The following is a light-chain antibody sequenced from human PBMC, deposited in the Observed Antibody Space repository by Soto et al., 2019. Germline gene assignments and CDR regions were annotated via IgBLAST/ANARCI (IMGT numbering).Light chain of an antibody. CDR1: QGISNY. V-gene: IGKV1-27*01. CDR2: AAS. Sequence: DIQMTQSPSSLSASVGDRVTITCRASQGISNYVAWYQQKPGKVPKLLIYAASTLQSGVPSRFSGSGSGTDFTLTISSLQPEDVATYYCQKYTSAPLFTFGHGTKVPI. CDR3: QKYTSAPLFT. J-gene: IGKJ3*01.